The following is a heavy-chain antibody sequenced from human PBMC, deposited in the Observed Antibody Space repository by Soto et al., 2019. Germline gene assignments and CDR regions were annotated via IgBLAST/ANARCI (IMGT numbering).Heavy chain of an antibody. CDR2: VHATDGT. Sequence: SETLSLTCTVSGGSISAYYWSWIRQPAGKGMEWVGRVHATDGTNYNPSLKSRVTMSIDTSKNQFSLNLGSLTAADTAVYYCARAMSSAAGLYFDYWGQGIPVTVYS. CDR3: ARAMSSAAGLYFDY. D-gene: IGHD6-13*01. CDR1: GGSISAYY. V-gene: IGHV4-4*07. J-gene: IGHJ4*02.